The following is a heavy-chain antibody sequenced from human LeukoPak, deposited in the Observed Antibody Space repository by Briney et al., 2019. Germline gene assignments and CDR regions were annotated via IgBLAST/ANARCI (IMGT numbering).Heavy chain of an antibody. CDR3: ARETPSRYFDY. CDR1: GYTLTSYD. CDR2: MNPNSGRT. V-gene: IGHV1-8*01. Sequence: ASVKVSCKASGYTLTSYDINWVRQATGQGLEWMGWMNPNSGRTGYAQKFQGRITMTRNTSISTAYMELSSLRSDDTAVYYCARETPSRYFDYWGQGALVTVSS. D-gene: IGHD4-23*01. J-gene: IGHJ4*02.